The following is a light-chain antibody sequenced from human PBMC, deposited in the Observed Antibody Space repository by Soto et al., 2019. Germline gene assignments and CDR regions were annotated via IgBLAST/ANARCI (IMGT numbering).Light chain of an antibody. Sequence: DIQMTQSPSTLSASIGDRVTISCRASQNIGRWLAWYQQKPGKAPKLLIYAASSLQSGVPSRFSGSGSGTEFTLTISSLQPEDFATYYCLQHNSYPRTFGQGTKVDI. J-gene: IGKJ1*01. V-gene: IGKV1-5*01. CDR2: AAS. CDR1: QNIGRW. CDR3: LQHNSYPRT.